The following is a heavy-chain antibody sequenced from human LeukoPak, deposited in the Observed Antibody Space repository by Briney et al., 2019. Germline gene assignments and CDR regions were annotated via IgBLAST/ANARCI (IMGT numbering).Heavy chain of an antibody. Sequence: ASVKVSCKASGYTFTSYGISWVRQAPGQGLEWMGWISAYNGNTNYAQKLQGRVTMTTDTSTSTAYMELSSLRSEDTAVYYCARDCTNGVCLTSYYYYGMDVWGQGTTVTVSS. V-gene: IGHV1-18*01. CDR3: ARDCTNGVCLTSYYYYGMDV. CDR2: ISAYNGNT. J-gene: IGHJ6*02. CDR1: GYTFTSYG. D-gene: IGHD2-8*01.